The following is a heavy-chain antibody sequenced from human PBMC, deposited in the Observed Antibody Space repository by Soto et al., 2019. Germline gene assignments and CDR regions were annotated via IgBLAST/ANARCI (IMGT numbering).Heavy chain of an antibody. CDR2: ISYDGSTK. CDR3: AKDTASGGSPLDY. V-gene: IGHV3-30*18. Sequence: QVQLVESGGGVVQPGRSLRLSCAASGFTFRSYGMHWVRQAPGKGLKWVGIISYDGSTKYYADSVKGRFTISRDNSKNTVHLQMNSLRPEDTAVYYCAKDTASGGSPLDYWGQGTLVTVSS. CDR1: GFTFRSYG. D-gene: IGHD2-15*01. J-gene: IGHJ4*02.